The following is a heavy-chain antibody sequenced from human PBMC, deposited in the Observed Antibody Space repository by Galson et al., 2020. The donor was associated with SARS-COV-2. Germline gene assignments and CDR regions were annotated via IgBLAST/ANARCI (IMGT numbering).Heavy chain of an antibody. J-gene: IGHJ6*02. D-gene: IGHD3-22*01. V-gene: IGHV3-72*01. Sequence: TGGSLRLSCAASGFTFSEHYMDWVRQAPGKGLEWVGRTGNKANSYTTEYAASVKGRFTISRDDSKNSLYLQMNSLKTEDTAVYYCAREAGDSSGTTFYYDGMDVWGQGTTVTVSS. CDR2: TGNKANSYTT. CDR1: GFTFSEHY. CDR3: AREAGDSSGTTFYYDGMDV.